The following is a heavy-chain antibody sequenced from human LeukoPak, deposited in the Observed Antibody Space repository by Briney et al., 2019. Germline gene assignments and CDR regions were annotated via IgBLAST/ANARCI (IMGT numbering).Heavy chain of an antibody. J-gene: IGHJ4*02. Sequence: GGSLRLSCAASGSTFTNYAMSWVRQAPGKGLEWVSAITGSGGSTYYADSVKGRSTISRDNSKNTLYLQMNSLRAEDTAVYYCASWWPFLDASGYWGQGTLVTVSS. CDR3: ASWWPFLDASGY. D-gene: IGHD3/OR15-3a*01. V-gene: IGHV3-23*01. CDR1: GSTFTNYA. CDR2: ITGSGGST.